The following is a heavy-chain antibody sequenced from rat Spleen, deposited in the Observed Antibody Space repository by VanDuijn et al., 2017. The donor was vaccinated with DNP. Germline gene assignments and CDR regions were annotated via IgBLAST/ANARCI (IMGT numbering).Heavy chain of an antibody. CDR2: ISPSGGGT. CDR3: SRYREPYWFFDL. Sequence: EVQLVESGGGLVQPGRSLKVSCAASGFTFSNSGMHWIRQAPRKGLEWVTSISPSGGGTYYRDSVKGRFTISRDDAENTLFLQMNSLRSEDTATYYCSRYREPYWFFDLWGPGTMVTVSS. D-gene: IGHD2-1*01. V-gene: IGHV5-19*01. CDR1: GFTFSNSG. J-gene: IGHJ1*01.